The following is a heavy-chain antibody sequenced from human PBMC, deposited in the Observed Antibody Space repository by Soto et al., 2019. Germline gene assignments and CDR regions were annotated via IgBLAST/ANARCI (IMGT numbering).Heavy chain of an antibody. CDR3: ARDWYCSGGSCYSGRYGGMDV. D-gene: IGHD2-15*01. V-gene: IGHV1-69*01. J-gene: IGHJ6*02. CDR2: IIPIFGTA. CDR1: GGTFSSYA. Sequence: QVQLVQSGAEVKKPGSSVKVSCKASGGTFSSYAISWVRQAPGQGLEWMGGIIPIFGTANYAQKFQGSVTITADESTSTAYMELSSLRSEDTAVYYCARDWYCSGGSCYSGRYGGMDVWGQGTTVTVSS.